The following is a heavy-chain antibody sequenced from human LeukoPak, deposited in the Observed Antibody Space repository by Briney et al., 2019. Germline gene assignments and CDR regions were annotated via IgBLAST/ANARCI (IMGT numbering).Heavy chain of an antibody. CDR1: GYTFTGYY. D-gene: IGHD5-24*01. J-gene: IGHJ4*02. Sequence: ASVKVSYKASGYTFTGYYMHWVRQAPGQGLEWMGWINPNSGGTNYAQKFQGRVTMTRDTSISTAYMELSRLRSDDTAVYYCARVEMATKIALFDYWGQGTLVTVSS. CDR3: ARVEMATKIALFDY. CDR2: INPNSGGT. V-gene: IGHV1-2*02.